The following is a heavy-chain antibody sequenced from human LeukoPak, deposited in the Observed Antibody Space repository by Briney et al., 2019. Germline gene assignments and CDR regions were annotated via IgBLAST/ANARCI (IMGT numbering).Heavy chain of an antibody. J-gene: IGHJ6*02. CDR3: AREGWFKYYYGMDV. D-gene: IGHD6-19*01. CDR2: ISSSSSTI. V-gene: IGHV3-48*04. Sequence: GGSLRLSCAASGFTFSSYSMNWVRQAPGKGLEWVSYISSSSSTIYYADSVKGRFTISRDNAKNSLYLQMNSLRAEDTAVYYCAREGWFKYYYGMDVWGQGTTVTVSS. CDR1: GFTFSSYS.